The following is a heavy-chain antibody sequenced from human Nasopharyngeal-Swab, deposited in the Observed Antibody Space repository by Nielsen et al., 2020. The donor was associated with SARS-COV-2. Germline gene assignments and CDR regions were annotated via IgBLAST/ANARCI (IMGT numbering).Heavy chain of an antibody. CDR2: ISAYNGNT. D-gene: IGHD3-3*01. CDR3: ARDMGSIFGAVILFDY. Sequence: ASAKVSCKASGGTFTNYAISWVRQAPGQGLEWMGWISAYNGNTNYAQKLQGRVTMTTDTSTSTAYMELRSLRSDDTAVYYCARDMGSIFGAVILFDYWGQGTLVTVSS. V-gene: IGHV1-18*01. J-gene: IGHJ4*02. CDR1: GGTFTNYA.